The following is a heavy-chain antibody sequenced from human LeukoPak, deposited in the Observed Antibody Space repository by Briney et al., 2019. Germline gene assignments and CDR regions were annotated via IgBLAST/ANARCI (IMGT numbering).Heavy chain of an antibody. J-gene: IGHJ4*02. V-gene: IGHV3-20*04. CDR3: AKDGNWARFEN. D-gene: IGHD7-27*01. Sequence: GGSLRLSCAASGFTFDDSVMSWVRQVPGKGLEWVSGINWNGGSTGYVDSVKGRFTISRDNSKNTLYLQMNSPRAEDTAAYYCAKDGNWARFENWGQGTLVTVSS. CDR2: INWNGGST. CDR1: GFTFDDSV.